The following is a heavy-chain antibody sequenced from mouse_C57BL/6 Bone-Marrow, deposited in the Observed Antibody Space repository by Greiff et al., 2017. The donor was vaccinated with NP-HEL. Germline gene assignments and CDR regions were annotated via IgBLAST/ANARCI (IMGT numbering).Heavy chain of an antibody. V-gene: IGHV1-19*01. CDR2: INPYNGGT. Sequence: VQLQQSGPVLVKPGASVKMSCKASGYTFTDYYMNWVKQSHGKSLEWIGVINPYNGGTSYNQKFKGKATLTVDKSSSTAYMELNSLTSEDSAVYYCARSLTGTRAYWGQGTLVTVSA. J-gene: IGHJ3*01. D-gene: IGHD4-1*01. CDR1: GYTFTDYY. CDR3: ARSLTGTRAY.